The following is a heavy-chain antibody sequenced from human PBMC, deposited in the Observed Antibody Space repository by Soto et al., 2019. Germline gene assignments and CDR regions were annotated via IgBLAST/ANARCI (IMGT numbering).Heavy chain of an antibody. D-gene: IGHD3-22*01. Sequence: GGSLRLSCAASGFTFSSYAMHWVRQAPGKGLEWVSYISNSGSSIHYADSVEGRFTISRDNAKNSLYLQMNSLRAEDTAVYYCARDMDDSSCYYYESFVYWGQGALVTVPS. CDR2: ISNSGSSI. J-gene: IGHJ4*02. CDR1: GFTFSSYA. V-gene: IGHV3-48*01. CDR3: ARDMDDSSCYYYESFVY.